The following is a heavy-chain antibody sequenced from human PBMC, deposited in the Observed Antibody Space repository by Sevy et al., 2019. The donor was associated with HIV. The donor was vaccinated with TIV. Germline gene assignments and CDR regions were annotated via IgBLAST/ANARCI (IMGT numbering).Heavy chain of an antibody. J-gene: IGHJ6*02. Sequence: GGSLRLSCAASGFIVSSNYMSWVRQAPGKGLEWVSAIYSGGSTYYADSVKSRFTISRDNSKNTLYLQMNSLRAEDTAVYYGARDRNTAMVIGMDVWGQGTTVTVSS. D-gene: IGHD5-18*01. V-gene: IGHV3-53*01. CDR3: ARDRNTAMVIGMDV. CDR1: GFIVSSNY. CDR2: IYSGGST.